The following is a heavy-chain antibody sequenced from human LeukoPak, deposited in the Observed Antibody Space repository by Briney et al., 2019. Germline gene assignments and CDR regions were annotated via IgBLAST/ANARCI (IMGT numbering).Heavy chain of an antibody. CDR1: GGSISSSSYY. CDR2: IYYSGST. D-gene: IGHD2-15*01. V-gene: IGHV4-39*07. Sequence: SETLSLTCTVSGGSISSSSYYWGWIRQPPGKGLEWIGSIYYSGSTYYNPSLKSRATISVDTSKNQFSLKLSSVTAADTAVYYCARRVSRMDCSGGSCYSRSLGMDVWGQGTTVTVSS. J-gene: IGHJ6*02. CDR3: ARRVSRMDCSGGSCYSRSLGMDV.